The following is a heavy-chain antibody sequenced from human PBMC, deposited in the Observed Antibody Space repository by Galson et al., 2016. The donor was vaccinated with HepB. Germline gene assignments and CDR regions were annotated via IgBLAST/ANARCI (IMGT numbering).Heavy chain of an antibody. J-gene: IGHJ3*02. D-gene: IGHD6-19*01. CDR3: ATKVSRWHWLVPHPFDI. CDR2: INPNSGGT. CDR1: GYTFTGYY. V-gene: IGHV1-2*02. Sequence: SVKVSCKASGYTFTGYYMHWVRQAPGQGLEWMGWINPNSGGTNYAQKFQDRVTMTRDTSISTAYMELSSLRSDDTAVYYCATKVSRWHWLVPHPFDIWGQGTMVTVSS.